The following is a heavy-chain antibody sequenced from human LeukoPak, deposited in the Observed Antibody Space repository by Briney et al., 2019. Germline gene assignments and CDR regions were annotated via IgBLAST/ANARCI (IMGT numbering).Heavy chain of an antibody. CDR1: GFTFSSYA. V-gene: IGHV3-48*02. J-gene: IGHJ4*02. Sequence: GGSLRLSCAASGFTFSSYAMSWVRQAPGKGLEWVSYISSSSSTIYYADSVKGRFTIPRDNAKNSLDLQMNSLRDEDTAVYYCARARASGRSGFDYWGQGTLVTVSS. CDR2: ISSSSSTI. D-gene: IGHD2-15*01. CDR3: ARARASGRSGFDY.